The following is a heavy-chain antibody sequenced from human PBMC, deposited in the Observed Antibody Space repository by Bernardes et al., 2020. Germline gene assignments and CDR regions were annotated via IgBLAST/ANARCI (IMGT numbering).Heavy chain of an antibody. CDR3: ARNFADPPYYYYGMDV. Sequence: SVKVSCKASGGTFSSYAISWVRQAPGQGLEWMGGIIPIFGTANYAQKFQGRVTITADESTSTAYMELSSLRSEDTAVYYCARNFADPPYYYYGMDVWGKGTTVTVSS. CDR2: IIPIFGTA. CDR1: GGTFSSYA. V-gene: IGHV1-69*13. J-gene: IGHJ6*04.